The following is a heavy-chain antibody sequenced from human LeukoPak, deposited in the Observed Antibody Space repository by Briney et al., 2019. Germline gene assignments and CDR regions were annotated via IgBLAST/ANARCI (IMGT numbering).Heavy chain of an antibody. CDR2: IKQDRSEK. J-gene: IGHJ4*01. CDR1: GFTFSNNW. V-gene: IGHV3-7*01. Sequence: GGALRLSCAASGFTFSNNWMSWVRQAPGKGLEWVANIKQDRSEKDYVDSMKGRFTISRDNAKNSLYLQMNSLRAEDTAVYYCARADCYGSGGFDYWGHGTPVTASS. D-gene: IGHD3-10*01. CDR3: ARADCYGSGGFDY.